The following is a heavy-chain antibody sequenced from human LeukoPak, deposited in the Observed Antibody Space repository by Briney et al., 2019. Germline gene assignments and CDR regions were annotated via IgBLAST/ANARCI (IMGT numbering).Heavy chain of an antibody. V-gene: IGHV3-21*01. CDR2: ISSTSTYM. Sequence: GGSLRLSCAASGFTFSSYSINWVRQAPGKGLEWVSSISSTSTYMYYADSVKGRFTISRDNAKNSLFLQMNSLRAEDTAVYYCARDHYGNAFDIWGQGTMVTVSS. CDR3: ARDHYGNAFDI. J-gene: IGHJ3*02. CDR1: GFTFSSYS. D-gene: IGHD4-17*01.